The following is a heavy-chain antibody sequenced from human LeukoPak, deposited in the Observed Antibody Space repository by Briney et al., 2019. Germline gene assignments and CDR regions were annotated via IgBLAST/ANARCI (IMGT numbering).Heavy chain of an antibody. V-gene: IGHV3-7*03. CDR1: GFMFSSNW. J-gene: IGHJ4*02. D-gene: IGHD5-24*01. CDR2: IKEDGTET. CDR3: AKEGRSLQTY. Sequence: GGSLRLSCAASGFMFSSNWMSWVCLAPGKGLEWVANIKEDGTETYYVDSVKGRFTIPRDNAKNSLYLQMNSLRVEDTAVYYCAKEGRSLQTYWGQGTLVTVSS.